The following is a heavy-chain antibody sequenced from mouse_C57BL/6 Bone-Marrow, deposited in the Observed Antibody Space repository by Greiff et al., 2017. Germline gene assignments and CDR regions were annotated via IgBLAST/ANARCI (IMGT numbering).Heavy chain of an antibody. Sequence: QVQLQQPGAELVMPGASVKLSCKASGYTFTSYWMHWVKQRPGQGLEWIGEIDPSDSYTNYNQKFKGKSTLTVDKSSSTAYMQLSSLTSEDSAVYDCAGSYYYGSSYWFAYWGQGTLVTVSA. D-gene: IGHD1-1*01. CDR3: AGSYYYGSSYWFAY. CDR2: IDPSDSYT. V-gene: IGHV1-69*01. J-gene: IGHJ3*01. CDR1: GYTFTSYW.